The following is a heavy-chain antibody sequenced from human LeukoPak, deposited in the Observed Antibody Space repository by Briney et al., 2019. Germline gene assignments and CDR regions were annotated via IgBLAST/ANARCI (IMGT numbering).Heavy chain of an antibody. D-gene: IGHD1-1*01. CDR1: GGSFSGYY. Sequence: SETLSLTCAVYGGSFSGYYWSWIRQPPGKGLEWIGYIYYSGSTNYNPSLKSRVTISVDTSKNQFSLKLSSVTAADTAVYYCARDKLTYFDYWGQGTLVTVSS. J-gene: IGHJ4*02. CDR3: ARDKLTYFDY. V-gene: IGHV4-59*01. CDR2: IYYSGST.